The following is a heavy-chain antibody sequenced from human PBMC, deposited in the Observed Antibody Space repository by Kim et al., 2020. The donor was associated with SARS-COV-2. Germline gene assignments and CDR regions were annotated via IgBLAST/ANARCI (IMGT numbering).Heavy chain of an antibody. CDR1: GDTFIGYG. V-gene: IGHV1-69*13. CDR2: IIPNLGTT. Sequence: SVKVSCKASGDTFIGYGISWVRQAPGQGPEWMGGIIPNLGTTKSAQKFQGRVTITADEATTTVYMELSNLRSEDTAVYYCASPSGAGRRYVDRVYYYYYSLDVWGQGTTVTVS. J-gene: IGHJ6*02. CDR3: ASPSGAGRRYVDRVYYYYYSLDV. D-gene: IGHD3-10*01.